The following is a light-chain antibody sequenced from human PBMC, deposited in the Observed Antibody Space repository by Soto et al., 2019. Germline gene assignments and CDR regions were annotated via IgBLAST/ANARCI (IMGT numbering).Light chain of an antibody. J-gene: IGLJ2*01. Sequence: QSVLTQPPSASGTPGQRVTMSCSGSSSNIGSNSVNWYQKLPGTAPKLLIYSTNQRPSGVPDRFSGSKSGTSASLAISGLQSADDADYYCAAWDDSLNGPGVVFGGGTKLTVL. CDR3: AAWDDSLNGPGVV. CDR2: STN. CDR1: SSNIGSNS. V-gene: IGLV1-44*01.